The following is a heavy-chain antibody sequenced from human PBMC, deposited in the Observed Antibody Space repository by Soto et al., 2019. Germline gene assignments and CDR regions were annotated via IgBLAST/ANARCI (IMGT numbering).Heavy chain of an antibody. V-gene: IGHV1-69*02. D-gene: IGHD2-2*01. J-gene: IGHJ5*02. CDR1: GGTFSSYT. CDR3: ARGRDCSSTSCYEYNWFDP. Sequence: ASVKVSCKASGGTFSSYTISWVRQAPGQGLEWMGRIIPILGIANYAQKFQGRVTITADKSTSTAYMELSSLRSEDTAVYYCARGRDCSSTSCYEYNWFDPWGQGTLVTVSS. CDR2: IIPILGIA.